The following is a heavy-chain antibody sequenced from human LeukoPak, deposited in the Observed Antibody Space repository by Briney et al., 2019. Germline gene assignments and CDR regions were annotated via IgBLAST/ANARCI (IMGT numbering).Heavy chain of an antibody. V-gene: IGHV3-74*03. J-gene: IGHJ3*02. CDR1: GFIFSSYW. CDR2: INSDGTGT. Sequence: GGSLRLSCAASGFIFSSYWMHWVRQAPGKGPVWVSRINSDGTGTMYADSVKGRFTISRDNAKNTLYLQMNSLRAEDTAVYYCAKHPAFDIWGQGTMVTVSS. CDR3: AKHPAFDI.